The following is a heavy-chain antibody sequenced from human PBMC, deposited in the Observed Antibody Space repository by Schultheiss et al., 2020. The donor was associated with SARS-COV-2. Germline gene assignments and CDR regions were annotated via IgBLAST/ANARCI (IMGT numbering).Heavy chain of an antibody. CDR1: GGSISSYY. Sequence: SETLSLTCTVSGGSISSYYWSWIRQPAGKGLEWIGYFYYTGSTNYNPSLKSRVTISVDTSKNQFSLKLSSVTAADTAVYYCARVRYQLPYYYYYYMDVWGKGTTVTVSS. V-gene: IGHV4-59*08. CDR2: FYYTGST. J-gene: IGHJ6*03. D-gene: IGHD2-2*01. CDR3: ARVRYQLPYYYYYYMDV.